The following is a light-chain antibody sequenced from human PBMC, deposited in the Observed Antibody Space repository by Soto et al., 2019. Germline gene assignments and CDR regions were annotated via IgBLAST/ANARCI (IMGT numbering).Light chain of an antibody. CDR1: SSDVGSYNL. CDR2: DVS. Sequence: QSVLTQPASVSGSPGQSITISCTGTSSDVGSYNLVSWYQQHPGKAPKLMIYDVSKRPSGVSNRFSGSKSGNTASLTISGLQAEDEADYYCSSYTSSSTYVFGTGTKVTVL. V-gene: IGLV2-14*02. J-gene: IGLJ1*01. CDR3: SSYTSSSTYV.